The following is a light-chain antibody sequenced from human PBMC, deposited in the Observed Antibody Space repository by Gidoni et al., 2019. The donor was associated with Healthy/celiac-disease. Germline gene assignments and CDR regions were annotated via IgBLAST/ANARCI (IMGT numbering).Light chain of an antibody. CDR1: QSVSSN. J-gene: IGKJ2*04. V-gene: IGKV3-15*01. CDR2: GAS. Sequence: EIVMTQSPATLSVSPGERATLSCRASQSVSSNLAWYPQKPGQAPRLLIYGASTRATGIPARFSGSGSGTEFTLTISSLQSEDFAVYYCQQYNNWPPGCSFGQGTKLEIK. CDR3: QQYNNWPPGCS.